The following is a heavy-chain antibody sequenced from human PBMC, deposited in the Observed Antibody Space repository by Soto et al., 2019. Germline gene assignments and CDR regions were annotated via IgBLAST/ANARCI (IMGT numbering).Heavy chain of an antibody. CDR2: ISAYNGNT. Sequence: QVQLVQTGAEVKKPGASVKVSCKASGYTFTSYGITWVRQAPGHGLEWMGWISAYNGNTNYPQKLQGRVTMTTDTSTSTAYMELRSLRSDDTAVYYCARVKYRPPYYYYYGMDVWGQGTTVTVSS. J-gene: IGHJ6*02. D-gene: IGHD2-2*02. CDR1: GYTFTSYG. V-gene: IGHV1-18*01. CDR3: ARVKYRPPYYYYYGMDV.